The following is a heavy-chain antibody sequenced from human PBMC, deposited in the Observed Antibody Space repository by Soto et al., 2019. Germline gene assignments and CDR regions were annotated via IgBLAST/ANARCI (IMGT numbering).Heavy chain of an antibody. D-gene: IGHD1-26*01. Sequence: SETLSLTCAVSGYSISSSNWWGWIRQPPGKGLEWIGYIYYSGTTYYNPSLKSRVTMSVDTSKNQFSLKLASVTAVDTAVYYCARREIQGPIDYWGQGTLVTVLL. CDR2: IYYSGTT. CDR3: ARREIQGPIDY. V-gene: IGHV4-28*01. J-gene: IGHJ4*02. CDR1: GYSISSSNW.